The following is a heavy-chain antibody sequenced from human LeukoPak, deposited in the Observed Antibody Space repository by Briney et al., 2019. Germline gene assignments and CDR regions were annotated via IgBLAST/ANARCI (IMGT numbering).Heavy chain of an antibody. V-gene: IGHV3-30*04. CDR2: ISYDGSNK. D-gene: IGHD3-22*01. J-gene: IGHJ4*02. Sequence: GGSLRLSCAASGFTFSSYAMHWVRQAPGKGLEWVAVISYDGSNKYYADSVKGRFTISRDNPKNTLYLQMNSLRAEDTAVYYCARDRSYYDSSGYFDYWGQGTLVTVSS. CDR1: GFTFSSYA. CDR3: ARDRSYYDSSGYFDY.